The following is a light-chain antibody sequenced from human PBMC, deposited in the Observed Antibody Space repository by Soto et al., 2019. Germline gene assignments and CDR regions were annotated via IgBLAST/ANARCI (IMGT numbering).Light chain of an antibody. CDR3: LSYTSANTRV. J-gene: IGLJ3*02. CDR1: SSNIGTNT. Sequence: QSVLTQPPSASGTPGQRVTISCSGSSSNIGTNTVNWYQQLPRTAPKLLIYSNDQRPSGVPDRFSGSKSGTSASLAISGLQSADEADYYCLSYTSANTRVFGGGTKLTVL. CDR2: SND. V-gene: IGLV1-44*01.